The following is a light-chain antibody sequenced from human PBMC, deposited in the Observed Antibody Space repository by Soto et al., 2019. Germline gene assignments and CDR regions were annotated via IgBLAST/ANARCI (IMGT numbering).Light chain of an antibody. Sequence: EIVLTQSPATLSLSPGERANLSCRASQSVSSSYLAWYQQKPGQPPRLLIYGASNRATGIPDRFSGSGSGTDFTLTISRLEPEDFAVYYCQQYGSSGTFGQGTKVDIK. CDR1: QSVSSSY. CDR2: GAS. J-gene: IGKJ1*01. V-gene: IGKV3-20*01. CDR3: QQYGSSGT.